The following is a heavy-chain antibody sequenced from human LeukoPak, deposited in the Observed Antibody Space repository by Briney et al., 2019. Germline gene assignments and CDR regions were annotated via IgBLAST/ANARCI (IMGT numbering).Heavy chain of an antibody. CDR1: GGSFSGYY. D-gene: IGHD5/OR15-5a*01. V-gene: IGHV4-34*01. J-gene: IGHJ4*02. Sequence: PSETLSLTCAVYGGSFSGYYWSWIRQPPGKGLEWIGEINHSGSTNYNPSLKSRVTISVDTSENQFSLKLSSVTAADTAVYYCAGHLRWWDYWGQGTLVTVSS. CDR3: AGHLRWWDY. CDR2: INHSGST.